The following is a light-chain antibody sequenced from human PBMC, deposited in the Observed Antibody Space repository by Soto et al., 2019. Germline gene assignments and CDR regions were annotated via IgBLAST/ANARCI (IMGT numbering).Light chain of an antibody. CDR2: AAS. CDR1: QGISSD. V-gene: IGKV1-9*01. J-gene: IGKJ5*01. Sequence: GDRFTITCRASQGISSDLAWYQQNPGKAPKLLIYAASTLQNGVPSTFSGSGSGTDFTLTISRLEPEDFAIYYCQFYGSSLITFGQGTRLEI. CDR3: QFYGSSLIT.